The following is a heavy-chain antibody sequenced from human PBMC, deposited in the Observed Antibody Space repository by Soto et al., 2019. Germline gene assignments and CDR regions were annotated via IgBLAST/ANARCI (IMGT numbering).Heavy chain of an antibody. Sequence: GASVKVSCKASGGTFSSYAISWVRQAPGQGLEWMGGIIPTFGTANYAQKFQGRVTITADESTSTAYMELNSLRAEDTALYYCAKDFGSGHSKNYYGMDVWGQGTTVTVSS. D-gene: IGHD6-19*01. V-gene: IGHV1-69*13. CDR1: GGTFSSYA. J-gene: IGHJ6*02. CDR2: IIPTFGTA. CDR3: AKDFGSGHSKNYYGMDV.